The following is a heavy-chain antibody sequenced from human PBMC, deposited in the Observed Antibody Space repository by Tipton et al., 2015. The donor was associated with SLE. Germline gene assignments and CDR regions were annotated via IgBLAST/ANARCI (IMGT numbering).Heavy chain of an antibody. CDR2: INNTGST. CDR3: ARVFRPYDRAGALGGLDL. CDR1: DGSIARYF. Sequence: TLSLTCTVSDGSIARYFCNRIRQPPGKGLEWIGYINNTGSTNYNPSLKSRVTLSMDTSKNQSSLRLRSVTAADTALYYCARVFRPYDRAGALGGLDLWRQGAMDTVAS. J-gene: IGHJ3*01. V-gene: IGHV4-59*12. D-gene: IGHD3-22*01.